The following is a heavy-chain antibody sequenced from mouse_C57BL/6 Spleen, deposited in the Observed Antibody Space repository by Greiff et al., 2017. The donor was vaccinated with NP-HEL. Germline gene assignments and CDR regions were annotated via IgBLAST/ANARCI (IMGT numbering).Heavy chain of an antibody. V-gene: IGHV5-16*01. CDR1: GFTFSDYY. CDR2: INYDGSST. Sequence: EVHLVESEGGLVQPGSSMKLSCTASGFTFSDYYMAWVRQVPEKGLEWVANINYDGSSTYYLDSLKSRFIISRDNAKNILYLQMSSLKSEDTATYYCAREGSSYWYFDVWGTGTTVTVSS. D-gene: IGHD1-1*01. J-gene: IGHJ1*03. CDR3: AREGSSYWYFDV.